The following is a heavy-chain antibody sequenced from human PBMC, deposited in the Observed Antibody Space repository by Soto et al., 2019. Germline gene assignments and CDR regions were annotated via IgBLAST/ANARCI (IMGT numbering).Heavy chain of an antibody. CDR2: IYWDDDK. V-gene: IGHV2-5*02. Sequence: QITLKESGPTLVKPTQPLTLTCTFSAFSLSTGGVGVGWIRQRPGKALEWLALIYWDDDKRYSPSMRSRLTITKDTSKNQVVLTMTNMDPVDTATYYCIQSRCGGDCLQSYASYYYYGMDVWGQGTTVTVSS. J-gene: IGHJ6*02. D-gene: IGHD2-21*02. CDR3: IQSRCGGDCLQSYASYYYYGMDV. CDR1: AFSLSTGGVG.